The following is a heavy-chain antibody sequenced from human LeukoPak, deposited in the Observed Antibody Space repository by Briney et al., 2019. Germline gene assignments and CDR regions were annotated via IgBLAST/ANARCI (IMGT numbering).Heavy chain of an antibody. CDR1: GFTFSNYE. J-gene: IGHJ4*02. V-gene: IGHV3-48*03. CDR3: ARARIAAPLLDY. D-gene: IGHD6-13*01. Sequence: GGSLRLSCAASGFTFSNYEMNWVRQTPGKGLEWVSYISDHGKSRNYVDSVKGRFTISRDNAKNSLYQQMSSLRVEDTAVYFCARARIAAPLLDYWGQGTLVTVSS. CDR2: ISDHGKSR.